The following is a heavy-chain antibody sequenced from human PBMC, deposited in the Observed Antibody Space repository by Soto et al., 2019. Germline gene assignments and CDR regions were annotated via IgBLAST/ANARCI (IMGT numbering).Heavy chain of an antibody. D-gene: IGHD6-6*01. CDR1: GYTFTGYY. CDR3: ARQVGSSSPYTCFDP. Sequence: ASVKVSCKASGYTFTGYYMHWVRQAPGQGLEWMGWINPNSGGTNYAQKFQGRVTMTRDTSISTAYMELSRLRSDDTAVYYCARQVGSSSPYTCFDPWGQGTLVTVSS. CDR2: INPNSGGT. J-gene: IGHJ5*02. V-gene: IGHV1-2*02.